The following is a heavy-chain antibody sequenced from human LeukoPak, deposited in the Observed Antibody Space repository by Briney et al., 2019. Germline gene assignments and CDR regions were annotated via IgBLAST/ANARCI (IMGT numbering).Heavy chain of an antibody. CDR1: GFTFSSYV. D-gene: IGHD3-22*01. J-gene: IGHJ4*02. CDR3: AKDRYYYDSSGYLGAVDY. Sequence: GGSLRLSCAASGFTFSSYVMNWVRQAPGKGLEWVSVISGGGGSTYYADSVKGRFTISRDNSKNTLYLQMNSLRAEDTAVYYCAKDRYYYDSSGYLGAVDYWGQGTLVTVSS. V-gene: IGHV3-23*01. CDR2: ISGGGGST.